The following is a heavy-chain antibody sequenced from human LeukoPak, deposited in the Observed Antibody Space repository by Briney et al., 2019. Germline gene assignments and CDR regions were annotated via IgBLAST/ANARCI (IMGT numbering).Heavy chain of an antibody. CDR2: IYYSGST. CDR3: ARGYYYGSGSYYYSYYYGMDV. V-gene: IGHV4-61*01. Sequence: SETLSLTCTVSGGSGSSGSYYWSWIRQPPGKGLERIGYIYYSGSTNYNPSLKSRVTISVDTSKNQFSLKLRSVTAADTAVYYCARGYYYGSGSYYYSYYYGMDVWGKGTTVTVSS. J-gene: IGHJ6*04. D-gene: IGHD3-10*01. CDR1: GGSGSSGSYY.